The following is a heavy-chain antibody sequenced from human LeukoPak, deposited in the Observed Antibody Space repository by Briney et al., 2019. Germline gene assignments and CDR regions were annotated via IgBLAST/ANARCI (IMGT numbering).Heavy chain of an antibody. CDR2: ISAYNGNT. J-gene: IGHJ6*01. CDR1: GYTFTSYY. Sequence: ASVKVSCKASGYTFTSYYMHWVRQAPGQGLEWMGLISAYNGNTNYAQKLQDRVTMTTDTSTSTAYMELRSLRSDDTAVYYCARPNHDFWSGYYYYYGMDVWGQGTTVTVSS. V-gene: IGHV1-18*04. D-gene: IGHD3-3*01. CDR3: ARPNHDFWSGYYYYYGMDV.